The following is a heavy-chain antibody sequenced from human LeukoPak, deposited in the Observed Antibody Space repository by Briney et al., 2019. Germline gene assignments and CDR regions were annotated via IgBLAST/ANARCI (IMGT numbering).Heavy chain of an antibody. CDR1: GGSISSYY. J-gene: IGHJ3*02. V-gene: IGHV4-59*12. D-gene: IGHD2-2*01. CDR3: ASLWPYQLSAFDI. Sequence: SETLSLTCTVSGGSISSYYWSWIRQPPGKGLEWIGYIYYSGSTNYNPTLKSRVTISVDTSKNQFSLKLSSVTAADTAVYYCASLWPYQLSAFDIWGQRTLVTVSS. CDR2: IYYSGST.